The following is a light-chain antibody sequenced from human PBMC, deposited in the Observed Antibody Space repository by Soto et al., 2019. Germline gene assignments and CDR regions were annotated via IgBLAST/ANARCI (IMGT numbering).Light chain of an antibody. CDR3: QQYGSSPTWT. Sequence: EIVLTQSPGTLSLSPGERATLSCRASQSVSSSYLAWYQQKPGQAPRLLIYGASSRATGIPDRFSGSGSGTDFTLTISRPEPEDFAVYYCQQYGSSPTWTLGQGTKVDIK. CDR1: QSVSSSY. J-gene: IGKJ1*01. V-gene: IGKV3-20*01. CDR2: GAS.